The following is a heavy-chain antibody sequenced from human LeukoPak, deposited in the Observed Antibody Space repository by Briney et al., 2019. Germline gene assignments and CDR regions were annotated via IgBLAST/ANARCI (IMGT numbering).Heavy chain of an antibody. CDR3: ARDSGADGGLDY. J-gene: IGHJ4*02. CDR1: GFTFSSYA. CDR2: ISYDGSNK. Sequence: GRSLRLSCAASGFTFSSYAMHWVRQAPGKGLEWVAVISYDGSNKYYADSVKGRFTISRDNSKNTLYLQMNSLRAEDTAVYYCARDSGADGGLDYWGQGTLVTVSS. D-gene: IGHD4-23*01. V-gene: IGHV3-30-3*01.